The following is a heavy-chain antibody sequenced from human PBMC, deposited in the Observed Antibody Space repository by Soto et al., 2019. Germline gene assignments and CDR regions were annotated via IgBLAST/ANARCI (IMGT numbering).Heavy chain of an antibody. Sequence: XSVKVSCKASGYTFTGYYMHWVRQAPVQGLEWMGWINPNSGGTNYAQKFQGRVTMTRDTSISTAYMELSRLRSDDTAVYYCARVPDIVVVVAATRHAFDIWGQGTMVTVS. CDR1: GYTFTGYY. CDR2: INPNSGGT. J-gene: IGHJ3*02. CDR3: ARVPDIVVVVAATRHAFDI. V-gene: IGHV1-2*02. D-gene: IGHD2-15*01.